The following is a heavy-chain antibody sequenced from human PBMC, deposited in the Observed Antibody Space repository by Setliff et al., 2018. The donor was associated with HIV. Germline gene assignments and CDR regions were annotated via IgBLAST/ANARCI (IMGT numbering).Heavy chain of an antibody. J-gene: IGHJ4*02. D-gene: IGHD6-6*01. Sequence: SETLSLTCSVSGVSVGSGDYYWHWIRQHPEKALEWIGYIFHSGDTYYNPSLRSRISVSVDTSKNQFSLELTSLTAADTAVYYCATRPRIAARPFDYWGQGMLVTVSS. CDR3: ATRPRIAARPFDY. CDR2: IFHSGDT. CDR1: GVSVGSGDYY. V-gene: IGHV4-31*03.